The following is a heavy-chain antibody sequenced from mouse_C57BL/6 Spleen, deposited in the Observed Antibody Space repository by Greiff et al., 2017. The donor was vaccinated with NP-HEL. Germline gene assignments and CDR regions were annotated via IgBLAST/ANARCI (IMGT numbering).Heavy chain of an antibody. D-gene: IGHD2-3*01. J-gene: IGHJ3*01. CDR3: ARGWSRTWFDY. CDR1: GYTFTSYW. Sequence: QVQLQQPGAELVRPGSSVKLSCKASGYTFTSYWMDWVKQRPGQGLEWIGNIYPSDSETHYNQQFKDKATLTVDNSSSTAYMQLSSRTAEESAVYYCARGWSRTWFDYWGQGTLVTVSA. CDR2: IYPSDSET. V-gene: IGHV1-61*01.